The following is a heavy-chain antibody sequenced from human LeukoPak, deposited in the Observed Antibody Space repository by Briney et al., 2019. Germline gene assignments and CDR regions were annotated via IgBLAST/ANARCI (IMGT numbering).Heavy chain of an antibody. J-gene: IGHJ6*02. D-gene: IGHD2-2*01. V-gene: IGHV3-23*01. CDR1: GFTFSTYA. CDR3: AKEASSLYYYGMDV. Sequence: GGSLRLSCAASGFTFSTYALSWVRQAPGKGLEWVSVICGSGGTTYYADSVKGRFTISRDNSTKTLFLQMNSLRAEDTAVYYCAKEASSLYYYGMDVWGQGTTVTVSS. CDR2: ICGSGGTT.